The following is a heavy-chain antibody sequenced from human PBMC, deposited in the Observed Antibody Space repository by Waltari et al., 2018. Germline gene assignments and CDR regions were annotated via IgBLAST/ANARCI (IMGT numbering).Heavy chain of an antibody. CDR2: ISSSSSTI. V-gene: IGHV3-48*04. CDR1: GFTFSSYS. Sequence: EVQLVESGGGLVQPGGSLRLSCAASGFTFSSYSMNWVRQAPGKGLEWVSYISSSSSTIYYADSVKGRFTISRDNAKNSLYLQMNSLRAEDTAVYYCARELREYSGYDSDFDIWGQGTMVTVSS. J-gene: IGHJ3*02. D-gene: IGHD5-12*01. CDR3: ARELREYSGYDSDFDI.